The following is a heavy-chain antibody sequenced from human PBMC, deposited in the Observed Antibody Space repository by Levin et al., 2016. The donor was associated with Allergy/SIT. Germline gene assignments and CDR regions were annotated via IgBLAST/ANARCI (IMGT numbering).Heavy chain of an antibody. V-gene: IGHV3-23*01. CDR1: GFSFSGFA. CDR2: IDDGGDRT. J-gene: IGHJ1*01. D-gene: IGHD2/OR15-2a*01. CDR3: AKEGEGARAFHYFFDS. Sequence: GESLKISCAASGFSFSGFAMSWVRLAPGRGPEWVSTIDDGGDRTYYADSVKGRFTISRDNSRNTLSLRMRSLRAEDTATYFCAKEGEGARAFHYFFDSWGQGTQVTVSS.